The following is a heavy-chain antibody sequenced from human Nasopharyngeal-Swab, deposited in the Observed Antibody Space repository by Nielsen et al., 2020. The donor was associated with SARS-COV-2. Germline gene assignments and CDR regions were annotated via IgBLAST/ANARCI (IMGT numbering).Heavy chain of an antibody. CDR1: GFPFSTYW. V-gene: IGHV3-7*01. CDR2: IKQDGRET. D-gene: IGHD6-13*01. J-gene: IGHJ6*02. CDR3: ARDLGYVSPGGYFYYQGMDV. Sequence: WSLRLSCAASGFPFSTYWMSWVRQAPGNGLEWLANIKQDGRETYYVGSVRGRFTISRDNADNSLYLQMNSLRAEDTALYYCARDLGYVSPGGYFYYQGMDVWGPGTTVTVSS.